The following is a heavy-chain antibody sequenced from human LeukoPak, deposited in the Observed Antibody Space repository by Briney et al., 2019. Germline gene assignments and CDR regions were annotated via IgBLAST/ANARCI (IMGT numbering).Heavy chain of an antibody. V-gene: IGHV4-34*01. J-gene: IGHJ4*02. Sequence: SETLSLTCAVYGGSFSGYYWSWIRQPPGKGLEWIGEINHSGSTNYNPSLKSRVTISVDTSKNQFSLKLSSVTAADTAVYYCARGGPMIVVTTTRSFDYWGEGTLTSVSS. D-gene: IGHD3-22*01. CDR1: GGSFSGYY. CDR2: INHSGST. CDR3: ARGGPMIVVTTTRSFDY.